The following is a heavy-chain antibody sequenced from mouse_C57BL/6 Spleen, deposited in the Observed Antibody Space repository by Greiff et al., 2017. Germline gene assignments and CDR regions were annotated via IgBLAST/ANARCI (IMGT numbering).Heavy chain of an antibody. D-gene: IGHD2-4*01. CDR3: ARGGLRAWFAD. J-gene: IGHJ3*01. CDR2: INPSTGGT. CDR1: GYSFTGYY. Sequence: VQLKESGPELVKPGASVKISCKASGYSFTGYYMNWVKQSPEKSLEWIGEINPSTGGTPYNQKFKAKATLTVDKSSSTAYMQLKGLTSGDSAVYYCARGGLRAWFADWGQGTLVTVSA. V-gene: IGHV1-42*01.